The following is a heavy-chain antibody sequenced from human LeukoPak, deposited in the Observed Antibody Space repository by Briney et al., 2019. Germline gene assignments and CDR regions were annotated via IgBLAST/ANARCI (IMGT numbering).Heavy chain of an antibody. CDR1: GYAFTGYY. CDR3: ARNQYSSSSADAFDI. J-gene: IGHJ3*02. CDR2: INPNSGGT. Sequence: ASVKVSCKASGYAFTGYYMHWVRQAPGQGLEWMGWINPNSGGTNYAQTFQGRVTMTRDTSITTAYMELSRLRSDDTAVYYCARNQYSSSSADAFDIWGQGTMVTVSS. V-gene: IGHV1-2*02. D-gene: IGHD6-6*01.